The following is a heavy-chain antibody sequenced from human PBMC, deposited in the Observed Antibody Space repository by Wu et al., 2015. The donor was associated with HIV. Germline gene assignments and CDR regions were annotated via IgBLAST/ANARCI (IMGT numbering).Heavy chain of an antibody. J-gene: IGHJ3*02. CDR1: GYNFVTYG. Sequence: QVQLVQSGAEVKKPGASVKVSCRASGYNFVTYGISWVRQAPGQGFEWMGWISTSNDDTKYAQKFYDRVTMTTDTSTTTAYVDLRSLRSDDTAVYYCVREVRWFGDREAFDIWGQGTMVTVSS. CDR3: VREVRWFGDREAFDI. V-gene: IGHV1-18*01. CDR2: ISTSNDDT. D-gene: IGHD3-10*01.